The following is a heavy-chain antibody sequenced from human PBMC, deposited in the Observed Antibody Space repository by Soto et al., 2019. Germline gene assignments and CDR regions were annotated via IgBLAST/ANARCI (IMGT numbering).Heavy chain of an antibody. D-gene: IGHD2-15*01. CDR1: GGSISSSSYY. J-gene: IGHJ5*02. CDR3: AREIMVVAAEHWFDP. Sequence: SETLSLTCTVSGGSISSSSYYWGWIRQPPGKGLEWIGSIYYSGSTYYNPSLKSRVTISVDTSKNQFSLKLSSVTAADTAVYYCAREIMVVAAEHWFDPWGQGTLVTVSS. V-gene: IGHV4-39*07. CDR2: IYYSGST.